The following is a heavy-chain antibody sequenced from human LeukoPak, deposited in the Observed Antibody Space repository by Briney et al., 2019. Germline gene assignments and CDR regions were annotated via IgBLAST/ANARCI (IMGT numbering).Heavy chain of an antibody. V-gene: IGHV4-39*01. CDR3: ARVRFTMVRGSYWGYYMDV. CDR2: IYYSGST. Sequence: SETLSLTCTVSGGSISSSSYYWDWIRQPPGKGLEWIGSIYYSGSTYYNPSLKSRVTISVDTSKNQFSLKLSSATVADTAVYYCARVRFTMVRGSYWGYYMDVWGKGTTVTVSS. D-gene: IGHD3-10*01. J-gene: IGHJ6*03. CDR1: GGSISSSSYY.